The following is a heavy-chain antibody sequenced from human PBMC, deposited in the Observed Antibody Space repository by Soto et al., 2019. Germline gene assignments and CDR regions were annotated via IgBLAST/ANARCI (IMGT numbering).Heavy chain of an antibody. CDR3: ANPPPLRTQYYYMDV. CDR2: ISGSGGST. Sequence: GGSLRLSCGASGFTFISYAMSWVRQAPGEGLEWVSAISGSGGSTYYADSVKGRFTISRDNSKNTLYPQMNSLRAEDTAVYYCANPPPLRTQYYYMDVWGKGTTVTVSS. D-gene: IGHD5-12*01. CDR1: GFTFISYA. J-gene: IGHJ6*03. V-gene: IGHV3-23*01.